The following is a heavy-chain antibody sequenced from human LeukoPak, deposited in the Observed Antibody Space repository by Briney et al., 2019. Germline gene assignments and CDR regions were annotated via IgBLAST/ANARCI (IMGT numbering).Heavy chain of an antibody. V-gene: IGHV3-74*01. J-gene: IGHJ4*02. Sequence: SGGSLRLSCAASGFTFSSYWVHWVRQAPGKGLVWVSRINSDGSSTSYADSVKGRFTISRDNAKNTLYLQMNSLRAEDTAVYYCARVAPYSSSWYAVDYWGQGTLVTVSS. D-gene: IGHD6-13*01. CDR2: INSDGSST. CDR1: GFTFSSYW. CDR3: ARVAPYSSSWYAVDY.